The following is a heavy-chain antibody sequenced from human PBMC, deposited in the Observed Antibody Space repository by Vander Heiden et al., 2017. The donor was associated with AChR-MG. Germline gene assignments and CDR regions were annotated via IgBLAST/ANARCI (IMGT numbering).Heavy chain of an antibody. CDR2: IWYDGSNK. V-gene: IGHV3-33*01. CDR1: GFTFSSSG. J-gene: IGHJ6*03. CDR3: ARDGEVTAIRTTDYYYYYMDV. Sequence: QVQLVESGGGVVQPGRSLRLPCAASGFTFSSSGMHWVRQAPGKGLEWVAVIWYDGSNKYYADSVKGRFTISRDNSKNTLYLQMNSLRAEDTAVYYCARDGEVTAIRTTDYYYYYMDVWGKGTTITVSS. D-gene: IGHD2-21*02.